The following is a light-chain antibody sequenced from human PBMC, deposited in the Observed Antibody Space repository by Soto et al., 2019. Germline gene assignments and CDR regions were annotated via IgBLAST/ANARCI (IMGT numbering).Light chain of an antibody. Sequence: DIQMTQSPSSLSASLGDRVTITCRAGQSISSYLNWYQQKPGTAPKLLIYAASSLQSGVPSRFSGRGSGTDFTLTISSLQPEDFATYYCQQSYSTPITFGQGTRLEI. CDR2: AAS. CDR3: QQSYSTPIT. V-gene: IGKV1-39*01. CDR1: QSISSY. J-gene: IGKJ5*01.